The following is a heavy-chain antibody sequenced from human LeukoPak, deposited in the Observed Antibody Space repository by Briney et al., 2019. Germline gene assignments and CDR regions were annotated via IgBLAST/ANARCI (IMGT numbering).Heavy chain of an antibody. Sequence: HPWKSLRLSCSASGFTFGSNGMHWVRQAPGKGLEWVAVIWYDGSNKYYADSVKGRFTISRDNFRNTLYLQMNSLRAEDTAVYYCARWGPEKRADYWGQGTLVTVSS. J-gene: IGHJ4*02. V-gene: IGHV3-33*01. CDR3: ARWGPEKRADY. CDR2: IWYDGSNK. D-gene: IGHD1-14*01. CDR1: GFTFGSNG.